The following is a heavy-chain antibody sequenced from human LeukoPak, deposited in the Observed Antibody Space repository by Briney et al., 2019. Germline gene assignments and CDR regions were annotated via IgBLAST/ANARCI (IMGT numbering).Heavy chain of an antibody. V-gene: IGHV1-18*01. Sequence: ASVKVSCKASGYTFTSYGIRWVRQAPGQGLEWMGWISAYNGNTNYAQKLQGRVTMTTDTSTSTAYMELRSLRSDDTAVYYCARDRHGPQLDPHYFDYWGQGTLVTVSS. D-gene: IGHD6-6*01. CDR3: ARDRHGPQLDPHYFDY. CDR2: ISAYNGNT. J-gene: IGHJ4*02. CDR1: GYTFTSYG.